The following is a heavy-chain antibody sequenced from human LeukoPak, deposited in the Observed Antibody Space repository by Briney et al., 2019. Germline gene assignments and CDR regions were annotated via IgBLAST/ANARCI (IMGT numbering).Heavy chain of an antibody. CDR1: GYTFTSYA. V-gene: IGHV1-3*01. CDR3: ARDYSGSYFSPDY. CDR2: INAGNGNT. J-gene: IGHJ4*02. D-gene: IGHD1-26*01. Sequence: GASVKVSCEASGYTFTSYAMHWVRQAPGQRLEWMGWINAGNGNTKYSQKFQGRVTITRDTSASTAYMELSSLRSEDTAVYYCARDYSGSYFSPDYWGQGTLVTVSS.